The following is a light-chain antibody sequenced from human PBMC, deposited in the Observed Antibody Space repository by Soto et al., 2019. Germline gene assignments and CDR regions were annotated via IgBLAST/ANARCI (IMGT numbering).Light chain of an antibody. V-gene: IGLV2-23*01. J-gene: IGLJ1*01. CDR3: CSYAGSNTYV. Sequence: QSALTQPASVSGSPGQSIPISCTGTSSDVGSYDLVSWYQQHPGKPPKLMIYEGTKRPSGISNRFSGSKSGNTASLTISGLQAEDETDYYCCSYAGSNTYVFGTGTKVTAL. CDR1: SSDVGSYDL. CDR2: EGT.